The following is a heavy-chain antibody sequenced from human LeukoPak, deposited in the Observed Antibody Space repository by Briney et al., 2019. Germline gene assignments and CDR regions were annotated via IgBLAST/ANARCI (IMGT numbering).Heavy chain of an antibody. CDR1: GFTFSRFW. CDR3: ARDRGYFVFDY. CDR2: IKEDGSDK. Sequence: GGSLRLSCAASGFTFSRFWMTWVRQAPGKGLEWVANIKEDGSDKYYVDSVKGRYTVSRDNAKNSLYLQMNSLRDEDTAVYYCARDRGYFVFDYWGQGTLVTVSS. D-gene: IGHD3-10*01. V-gene: IGHV3-7*01. J-gene: IGHJ4*02.